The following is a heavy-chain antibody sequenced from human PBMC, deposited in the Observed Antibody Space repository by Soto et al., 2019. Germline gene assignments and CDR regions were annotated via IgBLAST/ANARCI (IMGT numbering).Heavy chain of an antibody. CDR3: ARDPAGYCSGGSCPLYYMDV. CDR1: GYTFTGYY. J-gene: IGHJ6*03. D-gene: IGHD2-15*01. CDR2: INPNSGGT. V-gene: IGHV1-2*04. Sequence: ASVKVSCKASGYTFTGYYMHWVRQAPGQGLEWMGWINPNSGGTNYAQKFQGWVTMTRDTSISTAYMELSRLRSDGTAVYYCARDPAGYCSGGSCPLYYMDVWGKGTTVTVSS.